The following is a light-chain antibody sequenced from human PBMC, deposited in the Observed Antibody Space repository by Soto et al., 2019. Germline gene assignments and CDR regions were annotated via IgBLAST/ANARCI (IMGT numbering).Light chain of an antibody. Sequence: AIRMTQSPSSFSASTGDRVTITCRASQGISSYLAWYQQKPGKAPKLLIYAATTLQSGVPSRFSGSGSGTDFTLTLSCRKSEDFATYSCQQYYSYPWTFGQGTKVEIK. J-gene: IGKJ1*01. CDR3: QQYYSYPWT. CDR1: QGISSY. CDR2: AAT. V-gene: IGKV1-8*01.